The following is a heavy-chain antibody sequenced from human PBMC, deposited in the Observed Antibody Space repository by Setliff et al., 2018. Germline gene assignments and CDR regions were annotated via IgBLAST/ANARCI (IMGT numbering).Heavy chain of an antibody. Sequence: ASVKVSCKASGYTFTGYYMHWVRQAPGQGLEWMGWINPNRGGTNYAQKFQGWVTMTRDTSISTAYMELSRLRSDDTAVYYCARGRDFWSGYLVYWGQGTLVTVSS. V-gene: IGHV1-2*04. J-gene: IGHJ4*02. D-gene: IGHD3-3*01. CDR2: INPNRGGT. CDR3: ARGRDFWSGYLVY. CDR1: GYTFTGYY.